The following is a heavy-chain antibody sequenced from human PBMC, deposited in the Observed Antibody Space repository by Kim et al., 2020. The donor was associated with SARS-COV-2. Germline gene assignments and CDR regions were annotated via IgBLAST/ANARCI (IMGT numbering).Heavy chain of an antibody. V-gene: IGHV3-9*01. CDR2: ISWNSGSI. CDR3: AKDIPTVVTDYYYGMDV. Sequence: GGSLRLSCASSGFTFGDYAMHWVRQAPGKGLEWVSGISWNSGSIGYADSVKGRFTIFRDNVKNSLYLQMNSLRPEDTALYYCAKDIPTVVTDYYYGMDVWGQGTTVTVSS. CDR1: GFTFGDYA. J-gene: IGHJ6*02. D-gene: IGHD3-22*01.